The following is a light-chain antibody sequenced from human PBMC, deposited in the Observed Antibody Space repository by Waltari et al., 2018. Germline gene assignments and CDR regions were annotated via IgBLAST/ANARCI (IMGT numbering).Light chain of an antibody. CDR2: GAS. Sequence: EIVLTQSPGTLSLSPGERATLSCRASQRVSSSYLAWYQQKPGQAPRLLIYGASSRATGIPDRFSGSGSGTDFTLTISRLEPEDFAVYYCQQYGSSPWTFGQGTKVEIK. CDR1: QRVSSSY. V-gene: IGKV3-20*01. CDR3: QQYGSSPWT. J-gene: IGKJ1*01.